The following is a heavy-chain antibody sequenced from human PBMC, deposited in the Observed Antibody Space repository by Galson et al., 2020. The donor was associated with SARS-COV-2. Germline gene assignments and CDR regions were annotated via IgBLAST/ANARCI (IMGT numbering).Heavy chain of an antibody. J-gene: IGHJ6*02. Sequence: TSEPLSLTCPVYVGSFSGFSWSWVRQSPGKGLEWIGEINHSGSANYNPSLKSRVTISVDTSKNQFSLKLTSVTAAETGVYYCARGRVGVVPAPIWGRGPYYDYYARDVWGQGTTITVSS. D-gene: IGHD2-2*01. CDR3: ARGRVGVVPAPIWGRGPYYDYYARDV. CDR2: INHSGSA. V-gene: IGHV4-34*01. CDR1: VGSFSGFS.